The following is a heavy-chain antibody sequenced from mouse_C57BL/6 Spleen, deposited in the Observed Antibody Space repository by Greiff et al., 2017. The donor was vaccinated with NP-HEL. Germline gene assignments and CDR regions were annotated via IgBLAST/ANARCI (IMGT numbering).Heavy chain of an antibody. Sequence: VQLQQPGAELVKPGASVKVSCKASGYTFTSYWMHWVKQRPGQGLEWIGRIHPSDSDTNYNQKFKGKATLTVDKSSSTDYMQLSSLTSEDSAVDYCAIGDYEVYAMDYWGQGTSVTVSS. D-gene: IGHD2-4*01. CDR2: IHPSDSDT. CDR3: AIGDYEVYAMDY. CDR1: GYTFTSYW. J-gene: IGHJ4*01. V-gene: IGHV1-74*01.